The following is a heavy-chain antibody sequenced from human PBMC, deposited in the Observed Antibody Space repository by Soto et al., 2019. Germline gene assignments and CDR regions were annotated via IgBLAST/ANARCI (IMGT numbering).Heavy chain of an antibody. D-gene: IGHD6-13*01. CDR1: GGTFSSYA. J-gene: IGHJ4*02. CDR3: ARDGAAGTREDY. Sequence: QVQLVQSGAEVKKPGSSVKVSCKASGGTFSSYAISWVRQAPGQGLEWMGGIIPIFGTANYAQKFQGRVTINADESASTAYMELSSLRSEDTAVYYCARDGAAGTREDYWGQGTLVTVSS. CDR2: IIPIFGTA. V-gene: IGHV1-69*12.